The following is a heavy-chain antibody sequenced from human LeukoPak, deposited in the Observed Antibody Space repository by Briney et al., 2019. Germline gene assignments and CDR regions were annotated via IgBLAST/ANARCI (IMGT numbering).Heavy chain of an antibody. CDR2: ISWNSGSM. CDR1: GFTFDDYA. D-gene: IGHD3-22*01. J-gene: IGHJ6*02. CDR3: AKDNLRNHYDSSGPDYYYGMDV. Sequence: GRSLRLSCAASGFTFDDYAMHWVRQAPGKGLEWVSGISWNSGSMDYADSVKGRFTISRDNAKNSLYLQMNSLRAEDTALYYCAKDNLRNHYDSSGPDYYYGMDVWGQGTTVTVSS. V-gene: IGHV3-9*01.